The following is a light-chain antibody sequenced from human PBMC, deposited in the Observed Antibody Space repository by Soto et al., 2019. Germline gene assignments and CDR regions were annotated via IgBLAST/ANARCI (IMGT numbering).Light chain of an antibody. CDR2: DVS. J-gene: IGKJ4*01. V-gene: IGKV1-27*01. Sequence: DIQMTQSPSSLFASGGDRVTITCRAIHDITIDLAWYQQKPGKPPKLLISDVSKLQSGVPPRFSDSGYATDFTLTITHLQPEDVATYYCQKYNSYPPTFGGGTKVEI. CDR3: QKYNSYPPT. CDR1: HDITID.